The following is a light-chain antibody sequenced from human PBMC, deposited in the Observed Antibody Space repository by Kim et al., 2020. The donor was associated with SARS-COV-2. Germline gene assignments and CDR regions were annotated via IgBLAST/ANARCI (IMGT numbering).Light chain of an antibody. J-gene: IGKJ4*01. CDR3: QQYNNWLS. V-gene: IGKV3-15*01. CDR2: GAS. CDR1: HSVKTS. Sequence: VIMTQSPATLSVSPGERATLSCRASHSVKTSLAWYQQKPGQAPRLLIYGASTRATGVPARFSGSGSGTEFTLAISSPQSEDSAIYYCQQYNNWLSFGGGTKVDIK.